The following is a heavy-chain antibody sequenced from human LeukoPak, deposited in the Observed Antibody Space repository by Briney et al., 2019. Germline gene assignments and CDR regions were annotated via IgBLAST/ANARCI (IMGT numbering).Heavy chain of an antibody. CDR1: GFTFSSYA. V-gene: IGHV3-23*01. Sequence: PGGSLRLSCAASGFTFSSYAMSWVRQAPGKGLEWVSAISGSGGSTYYADSVKGRFTISRDNSKNTLYLQMNSLRAEDTAVYYCAKDEQWLARNYYYYYMDVWGKGTTVTVSS. D-gene: IGHD6-19*01. CDR2: ISGSGGST. CDR3: AKDEQWLARNYYYYYMDV. J-gene: IGHJ6*03.